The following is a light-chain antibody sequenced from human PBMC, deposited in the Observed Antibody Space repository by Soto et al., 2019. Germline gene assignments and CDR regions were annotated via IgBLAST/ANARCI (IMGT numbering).Light chain of an antibody. CDR1: QDINTY. V-gene: IGKV1-9*01. Sequence: DIQLTQSPSFLSASVGDRVTITCRASQDINTYLAWYQQKPGKAPMLLIFAASTLQNGVPSRFSGSGSVTEFTVTITSLQPEDVATYYCQQRKSYPITFGQGTRLEIK. J-gene: IGKJ5*01. CDR2: AAS. CDR3: QQRKSYPIT.